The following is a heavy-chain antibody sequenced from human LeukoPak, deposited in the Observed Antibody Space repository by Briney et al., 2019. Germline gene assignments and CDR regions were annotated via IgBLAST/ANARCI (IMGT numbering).Heavy chain of an antibody. CDR3: ARVKSYYYDTSDKDAFDI. J-gene: IGHJ3*02. V-gene: IGHV1-46*01. Sequence: ASVKVSCKASGSTFTDYYMHWVRQAPGQGLEWMGIINPRGGSTSYTQKFQGRVTMTRDTSTSTVYMELSSLRSEDTAVYYCARVKSYYYDTSDKDAFDIWGQGTMVTVSS. CDR1: GSTFTDYY. D-gene: IGHD3-22*01. CDR2: INPRGGST.